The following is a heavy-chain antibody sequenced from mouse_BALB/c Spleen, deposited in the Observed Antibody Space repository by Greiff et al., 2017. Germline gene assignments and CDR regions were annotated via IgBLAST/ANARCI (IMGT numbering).Heavy chain of an antibody. Sequence: EVMLVESGGGLVKPGGSLKLSCAASGFTFSDYYMYWVRQTPEKRLEWVATISDGGSYTYYPDSVKGRFTISRDNAKNNLYLQMSSLKSEDTAMDYCAYGYDEDYAMDYWGQGTSVTVSS. V-gene: IGHV5-4*02. CDR1: GFTFSDYY. CDR3: AYGYDEDYAMDY. D-gene: IGHD2-2*01. CDR2: ISDGGSYT. J-gene: IGHJ4*01.